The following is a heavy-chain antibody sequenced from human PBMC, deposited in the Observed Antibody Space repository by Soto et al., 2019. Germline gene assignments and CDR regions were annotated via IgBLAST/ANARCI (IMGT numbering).Heavy chain of an antibody. V-gene: IGHV4-4*07. Sequence: AATLCLTCTVSGCSISRYYWSWIRQPAGKGLERIGLFYTSGSTNYNPSLKSRVTMSVDTSKNQFSLKLSSVTAADTAVYYCARDSYYYGSGSYYYWGDAFDIWGQGTMVT. CDR1: GCSISRYY. J-gene: IGHJ3*02. D-gene: IGHD3-10*01. CDR3: ARDSYYYGSGSYYYWGDAFDI. CDR2: FYTSGST.